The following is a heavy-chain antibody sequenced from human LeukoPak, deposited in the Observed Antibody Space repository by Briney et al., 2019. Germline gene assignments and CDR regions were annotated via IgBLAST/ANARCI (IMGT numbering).Heavy chain of an antibody. J-gene: IGHJ4*02. CDR1: GDSISNYY. V-gene: IGHV4-59*12. D-gene: IGHD3-10*01. CDR3: ARRMVRGVISYFDY. CDR2: IYYSGST. Sequence: PSETLSLTCTVSGDSISNYYWSWIRQPPGKGLEWIGYIYYSGSTNYNPSLKSRVTISVDTSKNQFSLKLSSVTAADTAVYYCARRMVRGVISYFDYWGQGTLVTVSS.